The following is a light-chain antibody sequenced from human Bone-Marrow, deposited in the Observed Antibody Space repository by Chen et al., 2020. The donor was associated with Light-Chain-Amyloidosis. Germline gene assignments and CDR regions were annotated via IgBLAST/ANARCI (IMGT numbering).Light chain of an antibody. CDR3: STYTITNTLV. CDR2: EVT. Sequence: QSALTQPPSVSGSPGPSLTISCPGTSRDVGGDNHVSWYQQHPDKAPKLMIYEVTNRPSWVGDGVSGSKADNTGFLTISCLQTEEEADCFWSTYTITNTLVFGSGTRVTVL. V-gene: IGLV2-14*01. J-gene: IGLJ1*01. CDR1: SRDVGGDNH.